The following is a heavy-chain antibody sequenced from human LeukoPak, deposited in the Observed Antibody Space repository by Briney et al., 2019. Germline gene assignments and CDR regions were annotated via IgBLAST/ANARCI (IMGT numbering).Heavy chain of an antibody. CDR2: FFPGNSNT. J-gene: IGHJ6*02. V-gene: IGHV5-51*01. Sequence: GSYMKTPSKSSGYSFISCWFGWWRRLPAEGLQGRGIFFPGNSNTSYSPFFKGQVTISVDKSKSHVSLQLSPLKASDTAIYYCARLEVPAAMPENYYYYGMDVWGQGTTVTVSS. CDR3: ARLEVPAAMPENYYYYGMDV. CDR1: GYSFISCW. D-gene: IGHD2-2*01.